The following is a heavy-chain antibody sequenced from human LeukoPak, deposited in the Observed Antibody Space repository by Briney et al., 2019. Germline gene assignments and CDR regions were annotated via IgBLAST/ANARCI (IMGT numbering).Heavy chain of an antibody. CDR1: GGSISNFY. D-gene: IGHD6-13*01. V-gene: IGHV4-59*01. J-gene: IGHJ6*02. CDR2: IYSSGST. CDR3: AAHSSSWSPYYSYFALNV. Sequence: PSETLSLTCTVSGGSISNFYWSWIRQPPGKGLEGIGYIYSSGSTNYNPSLKSRVTMSEDTSKNQVSLKLRSVTAADAAVYYCAAHSSSWSPYYSYFALNVWGQGTTVTVSS.